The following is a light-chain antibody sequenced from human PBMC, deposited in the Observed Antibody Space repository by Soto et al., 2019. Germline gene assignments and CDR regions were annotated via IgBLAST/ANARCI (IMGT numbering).Light chain of an antibody. CDR2: DAS. V-gene: IGKV3-11*01. Sequence: EIVLTQSPATLSLSPGERATLSCRASQSVSSYLAWYQRKPGQAPRLLIYDASNRGTGIPARFSGSGSGTDFTLTISSLEPEEFAVYYCQQRSNWHPKYTFGQGTKLEIK. J-gene: IGKJ2*01. CDR3: QQRSNWHPKYT. CDR1: QSVSSY.